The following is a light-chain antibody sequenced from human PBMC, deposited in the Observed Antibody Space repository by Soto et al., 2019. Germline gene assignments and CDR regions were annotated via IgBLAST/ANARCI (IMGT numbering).Light chain of an antibody. V-gene: IGKV3-11*01. J-gene: IGKJ5*01. CDR2: DTS. Sequence: EIVLTPSQATLSLSPVEIATLSFSASQSVSSSLAWYQQKPGQSPRLLIYDTSNRATGIPARFSGSGSGTDFTLTISSLEPEDFAVYYCQKRTNWRINFGQGTRLEIK. CDR1: QSVSSS. CDR3: QKRTNWRIN.